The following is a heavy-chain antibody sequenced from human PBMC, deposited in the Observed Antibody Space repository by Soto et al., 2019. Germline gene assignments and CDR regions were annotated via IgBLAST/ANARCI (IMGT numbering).Heavy chain of an antibody. CDR2: ISGNGDDT. D-gene: IGHD5-18*01. CDR3: AKPQYSNAYGYFND. J-gene: IGHJ4*02. V-gene: IGHV3-23*01. Sequence: EVQLLESGGGLEQPGGSLRLSCAASGFTFRASAMSWVRQAPGKGLEWVSGISGNGDDTNYADAVKGRFTISRDNSKNTLYLRLDSLRAEDTAVYYCAKPQYSNAYGYFNDWGQGTLVTVAS. CDR1: GFTFRASA.